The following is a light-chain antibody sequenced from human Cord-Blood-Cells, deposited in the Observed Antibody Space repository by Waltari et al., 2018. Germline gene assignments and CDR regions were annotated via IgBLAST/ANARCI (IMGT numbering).Light chain of an antibody. J-gene: IGKJ2*01. CDR3: QQYNSYPYT. CDR2: DAS. Sequence: DIQMTQSPSTLSASVGDRVTITCRASQSISSWLAWYQQKPGKAPKLLIYDASSLESGSPSRFSGSGSGTEFTLTISRLQPDDFATYYCQQYNSYPYTFGQGTKLEIK. CDR1: QSISSW. V-gene: IGKV1-5*01.